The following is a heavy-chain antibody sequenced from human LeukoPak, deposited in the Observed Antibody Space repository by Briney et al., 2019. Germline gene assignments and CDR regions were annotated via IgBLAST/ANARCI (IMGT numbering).Heavy chain of an antibody. CDR2: ISAYNGNT. J-gene: IGHJ5*02. Sequence: GASVKVSFKSSGYTFTNYGISWVRQAPGQGLEWMGLISAYNGNTTYAQKLQGRVTMTTDTSTSTAYMELRSLRSDDTAVYYCASSHYGSGSYFIDWFDPWGQGTLVTASS. CDR3: ASSHYGSGSYFIDWFDP. V-gene: IGHV1-18*01. CDR1: GYTFTNYG. D-gene: IGHD3-10*01.